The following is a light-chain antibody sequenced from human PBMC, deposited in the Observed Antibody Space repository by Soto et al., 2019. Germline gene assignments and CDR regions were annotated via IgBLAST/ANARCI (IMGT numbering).Light chain of an antibody. CDR1: RNVSIY. J-gene: IGKJ5*01. V-gene: IGKV1-39*01. Sequence: ESPVTQSPSSLAASVGDRLTLTCRASRNVSIYLNWYQHKPGKGPTLLIHATSNLQIGVPSRFSGSGSGTEFTLTISSLEPEDFGTYYCQQSYKMPSFGQGTRLEIK. CDR3: QQSYKMPS. CDR2: ATS.